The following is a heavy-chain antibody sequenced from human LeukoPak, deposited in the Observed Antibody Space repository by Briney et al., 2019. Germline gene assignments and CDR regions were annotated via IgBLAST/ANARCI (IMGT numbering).Heavy chain of an antibody. CDR2: INHSGST. CDR3: ARGRMHCSSTSCSWGYYYYYYMDV. CDR1: GGSFSGYY. V-gene: IGHV4-34*01. Sequence: SETLSLTCAVYGGSFSGYYWSWIRQPPGKGLERIGEINHSGSTNYNPSLKSRVTISVDTSKNQFSLKLSSVTAADTAVYYCARGRMHCSSTSCSWGYYYYYYMDVWGKGTTVTVSS. D-gene: IGHD2-2*01. J-gene: IGHJ6*03.